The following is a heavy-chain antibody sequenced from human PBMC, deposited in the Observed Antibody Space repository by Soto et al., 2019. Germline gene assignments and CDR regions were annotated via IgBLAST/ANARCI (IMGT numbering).Heavy chain of an antibody. Sequence: HEHLVQSGAEVKRPGASLKVSCKASGYSFTGYYIHWVRQAPGQGLEWMGWINPDSGATNYAQNLQGRVTLTSDTTISTASMDLPSLTSDDTAVYYCARGDYGTGGYPFPYFDYWGQGTLVIVSS. V-gene: IGHV1-2*02. D-gene: IGHD2-8*02. J-gene: IGHJ4*02. CDR2: INPDSGAT. CDR3: ARGDYGTGGYPFPYFDY. CDR1: GYSFTGYY.